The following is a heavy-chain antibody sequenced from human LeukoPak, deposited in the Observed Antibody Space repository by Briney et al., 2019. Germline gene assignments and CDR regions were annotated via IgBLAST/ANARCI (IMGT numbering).Heavy chain of an antibody. Sequence: SVKVSCKASGGTFSSYAISWVRQAPGQGLEWMGGIIPIFGTANYAQKFQGRVTITTDESTSIAYMELSSLRSEDTAVYYCARVGYYYDSSGSTWGQGTLVTVSS. D-gene: IGHD3-22*01. V-gene: IGHV1-69*05. J-gene: IGHJ5*02. CDR3: ARVGYYYDSSGST. CDR1: GGTFSSYA. CDR2: IIPIFGTA.